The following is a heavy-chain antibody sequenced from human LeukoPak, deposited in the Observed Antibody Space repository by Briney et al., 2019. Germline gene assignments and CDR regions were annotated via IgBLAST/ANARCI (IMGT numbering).Heavy chain of an antibody. CDR3: AADLRYCSGGSCYSEGDY. V-gene: IGHV1-58*02. D-gene: IGHD2-15*01. Sequence: SVKVSCKASGFTFTSSAMQWVRQARGQRLEWIGWIVVGSGNTNYAQKFQERVTITRDMSTSTAYMELSSLRSEDTAVYYCAADLRYCSGGSCYSEGDYWGQGTLVTVSS. CDR2: IVVGSGNT. CDR1: GFTFTSSA. J-gene: IGHJ4*02.